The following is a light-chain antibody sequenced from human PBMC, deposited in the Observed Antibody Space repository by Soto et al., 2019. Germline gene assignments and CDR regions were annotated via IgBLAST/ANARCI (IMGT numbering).Light chain of an antibody. CDR3: SSYTSSSTLWV. Sequence: QSALTQPASVSGSPGQSITISCTGTSSDVSGYNYVSWYQQHPGKAPKLMIYEVSNRPSGVSNRFSGSKSGNTASLTISGLQAEDEADYYCSSYTSSSTLWVFGGGTKVTVL. CDR2: EVS. CDR1: SSDVSGYNY. J-gene: IGLJ3*02. V-gene: IGLV2-14*01.